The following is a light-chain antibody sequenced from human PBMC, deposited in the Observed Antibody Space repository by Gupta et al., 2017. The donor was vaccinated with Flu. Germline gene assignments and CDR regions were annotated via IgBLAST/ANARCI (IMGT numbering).Light chain of an antibody. J-gene: IGKJ1*01. CDR2: DIS. Sequence: EIVLTQSPVTLSMSPGERATLSCRASQSVSNSLAWYQQKPGQAPRLLIYDISHRATGVSARFGGSGYGTDFTLTISSLEPDDFAVYYCQQRSNSPTFGQGTKVEMK. CDR1: QSVSNS. CDR3: QQRSNSPT. V-gene: IGKV3-11*01.